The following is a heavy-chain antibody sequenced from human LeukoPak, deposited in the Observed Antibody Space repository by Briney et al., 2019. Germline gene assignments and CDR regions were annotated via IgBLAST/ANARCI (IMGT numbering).Heavy chain of an antibody. V-gene: IGHV1-69*05. Sequence: SVKVSCKASGGTFSSYAISWLRQAPGQGLEWMGGIIPIFGTANYAQKFQGRVTITTDESTSTAYMELSSLRSEDTAVYYCARHDYDFWSDHLPVAFDIWGQGTMVTVSS. CDR2: IIPIFGTA. D-gene: IGHD3-3*01. CDR3: ARHDYDFWSDHLPVAFDI. J-gene: IGHJ3*02. CDR1: GGTFSSYA.